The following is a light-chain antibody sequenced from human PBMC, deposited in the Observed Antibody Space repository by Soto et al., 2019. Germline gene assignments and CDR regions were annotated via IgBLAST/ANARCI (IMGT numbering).Light chain of an antibody. CDR3: QQRGDWPIT. V-gene: IGKV3-11*01. J-gene: IGKJ3*01. Sequence: EIVLTQSPATLSLSPGERATLSCRASQSVRTSLAWYQQKFGQAPRLLIYDASNRASGIPARFSGSGSGTDFTLTISCLEPEDFAVYYCQQRGDWPITFGPGTKVGIK. CDR2: DAS. CDR1: QSVRTS.